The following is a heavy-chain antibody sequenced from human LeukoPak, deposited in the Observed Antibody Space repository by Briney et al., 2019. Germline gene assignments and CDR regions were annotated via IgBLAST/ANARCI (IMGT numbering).Heavy chain of an antibody. CDR3: ARAALGGVVPAADYFDY. J-gene: IGHJ4*02. D-gene: IGHD2-2*01. CDR1: GGSFSGYY. CDR2: INHSGST. Sequence: SETLSLTCAVYGGSFSGYYWSWIRQPPGKGLEWIGEINHSGSTNYNPSLKSRVTISVDTSKNQFSLKLSSVTAADTAVYYCARAALGGVVPAADYFDYWGQGTLVTVSS. V-gene: IGHV4-34*01.